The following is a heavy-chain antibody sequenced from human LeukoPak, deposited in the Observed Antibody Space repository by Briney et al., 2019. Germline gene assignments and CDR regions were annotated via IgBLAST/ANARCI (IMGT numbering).Heavy chain of an antibody. J-gene: IGHJ5*02. CDR3: ARDAPPGVRGVIRWFDP. CDR2: IIPIFGTP. V-gene: IGHV1-69*05. Sequence: SVKVSCKASGGTFTSYAISWVRQAPGQGLEWMGRIIPIFGTPNYAQKFQGRVTITTDESTSTAYMELSSLRSEHTAVYYCARDAPPGVRGVIRWFDPWGQGTLVTVSS. CDR1: GGTFTSYA. D-gene: IGHD3-10*01.